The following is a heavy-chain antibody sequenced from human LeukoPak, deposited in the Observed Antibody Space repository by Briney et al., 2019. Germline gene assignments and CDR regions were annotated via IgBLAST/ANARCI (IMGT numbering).Heavy chain of an antibody. CDR1: GFTFSDYY. J-gene: IGHJ6*03. V-gene: IGHV3-11*06. CDR3: AREISGPLAAAGGYYYYYMDV. Sequence: GGSLRLSCAASGFTFSDYYMSWIRQAPGKGLEWVSYISSSSSYIYYADSVKGRFTISRDNAKNSLYLQMNSLRAEDTAVYYCAREISGPLAAAGGYYYYYMDVWGKGTTVTISS. CDR2: ISSSSSYI. D-gene: IGHD6-13*01.